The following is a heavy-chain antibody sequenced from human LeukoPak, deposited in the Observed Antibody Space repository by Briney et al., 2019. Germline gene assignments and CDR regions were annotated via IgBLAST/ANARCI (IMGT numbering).Heavy chain of an antibody. V-gene: IGHV3-23*01. CDR1: GFTFSSYA. J-gene: IGHJ4*02. D-gene: IGHD6-19*01. Sequence: GRSLRLSCAASGFTFSSYAMSWVRQAPGKGLEWVSAISGSGGSTYYADSVKGRFTISRDNSKNTLYLQMNSLRAEDTAVYYCAKVRRYSSGWYDFDYWGQGTLVTVSS. CDR2: ISGSGGST. CDR3: AKVRRYSSGWYDFDY.